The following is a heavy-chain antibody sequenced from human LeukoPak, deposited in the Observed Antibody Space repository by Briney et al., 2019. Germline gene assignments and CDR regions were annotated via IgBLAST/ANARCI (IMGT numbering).Heavy chain of an antibody. D-gene: IGHD5-24*01. Sequence: GGSLRLSCAASGFTFSNYWMNWVRQAPEKGLECLANIKQDGSETYYADSVKGRFTISRDNAKNSLYLQMNSLRAEDTAVYYCARETPRRGETRDGYRWGQGTLVTVSS. CDR3: ARETPRRGETRDGYR. CDR1: GFTFSNYW. CDR2: IKQDGSET. V-gene: IGHV3-7*01. J-gene: IGHJ4*02.